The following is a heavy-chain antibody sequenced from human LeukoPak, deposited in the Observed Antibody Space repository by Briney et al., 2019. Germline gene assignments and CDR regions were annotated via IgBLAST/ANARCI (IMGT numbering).Heavy chain of an antibody. J-gene: IGHJ6*03. D-gene: IGHD4-17*01. CDR1: GGTFSIYA. CDR3: ARAHYGDYGGHYYYYYMDV. CDR2: IIPIFGTA. V-gene: IGHV1-69*13. Sequence: ASVKVSCKASGGTFSIYANSWVRQAPGQGLEWMGGIIPIFGTANYAQKFQGRVTITADESTSTAYMELSSLRSEDKAVYYCARAHYGDYGGHYYYYYMDVWGKGTTVTISS.